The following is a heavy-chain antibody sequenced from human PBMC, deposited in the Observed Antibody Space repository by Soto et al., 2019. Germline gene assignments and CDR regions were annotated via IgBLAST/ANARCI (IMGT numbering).Heavy chain of an antibody. V-gene: IGHV6-1*01. CDR3: ARSRETYYYGSGSYDYYYYYGMDV. CDR1: GDSVSSNSAA. CDR2: TYYRSKWYN. J-gene: IGHJ6*02. Sequence: SQTLSLTCAISGDSVSSNSAAWNWISQSPSRGLEWLGRTYYRSKWYNDYAVSVKSRITINPDTSKNQFSLQLNSVTPEDTAVYYCARSRETYYYGSGSYDYYYYYGMDVWGQGTTVTVSS. D-gene: IGHD3-10*01.